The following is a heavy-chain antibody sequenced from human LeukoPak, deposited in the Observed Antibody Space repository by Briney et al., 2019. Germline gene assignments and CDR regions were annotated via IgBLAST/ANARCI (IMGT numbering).Heavy chain of an antibody. CDR3: LVEDRGDSYGLQSDY. CDR2: ISSSSTI. D-gene: IGHD5-18*01. CDR1: GFTFSTYA. Sequence: GGSLRLSCVASGFTFSTYAMHWVRQAPGKGLEWVSYISSSSTIYYEDSVKGRFTISRDNAKNSLYLQMNSLRAEDTAVYYCLVEDRGDSYGLQSDYWGQGTLVTVSS. V-gene: IGHV3-48*01. J-gene: IGHJ4*02.